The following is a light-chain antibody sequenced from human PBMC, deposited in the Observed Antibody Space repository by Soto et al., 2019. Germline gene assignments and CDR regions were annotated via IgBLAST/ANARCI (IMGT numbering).Light chain of an antibody. CDR3: QQYGSSPPYT. V-gene: IGKV3-20*01. CDR2: GAS. Sequence: IVMTQSPGTLSLSPGGRATLSCRASQSVSSNYLACYQQKPGQAPRLLIYGASSRATGIPDRFSGSGSGTDFTLTISRLEPEDFAVYYCQQYGSSPPYTFGQGTKLEIK. CDR1: QSVSSNY. J-gene: IGKJ2*01.